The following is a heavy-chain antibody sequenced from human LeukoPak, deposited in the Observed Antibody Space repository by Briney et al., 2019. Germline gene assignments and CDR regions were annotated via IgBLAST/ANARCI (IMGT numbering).Heavy chain of an antibody. Sequence: GASVKVSCKASGYTFTSYDINWVRQATGQGLEWMGWMNPNSGNTGYAQKFQGRVTMTRDTSISTAYMELSRLRSDDTAVYYCATSPGAYYYDSSGYSWFDPWGQGTLVTVSS. D-gene: IGHD3-22*01. CDR2: MNPNSGNT. CDR1: GYTFTSYD. J-gene: IGHJ5*02. CDR3: ATSPGAYYYDSSGYSWFDP. V-gene: IGHV1-8*01.